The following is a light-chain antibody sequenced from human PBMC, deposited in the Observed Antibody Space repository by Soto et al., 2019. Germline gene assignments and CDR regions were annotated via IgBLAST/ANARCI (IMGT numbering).Light chain of an antibody. Sequence: EIVLTHPPGTLALSPGEGATLSCRASQSVSKYLAWYQQKPGQAPRLLIYDASSRATGIPDSFSGSGSGTDFTLTISRLEPEDFAVYYCQQYGGSPQTFGQGTKVDIK. J-gene: IGKJ1*01. CDR3: QQYGGSPQT. V-gene: IGKV3-20*01. CDR2: DAS. CDR1: QSVSKY.